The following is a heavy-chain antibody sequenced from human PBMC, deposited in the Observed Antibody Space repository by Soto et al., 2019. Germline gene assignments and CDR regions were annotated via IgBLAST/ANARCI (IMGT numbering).Heavy chain of an antibody. D-gene: IGHD2-15*01. CDR1: GFTFSTYW. V-gene: IGHV3-74*03. CDR3: PRDYCSGGSCPDH. CDR2: IKTDDSSI. J-gene: IGHJ4*02. Sequence: GGSLRISCAASGFTFSTYWMHWVRQAPGKGLVWVSRIKTDDSSIKYADSVKGRFTISRDNAKNMLYLQMNSLRAEDTAVYYCPRDYCSGGSCPDHWRQGT.